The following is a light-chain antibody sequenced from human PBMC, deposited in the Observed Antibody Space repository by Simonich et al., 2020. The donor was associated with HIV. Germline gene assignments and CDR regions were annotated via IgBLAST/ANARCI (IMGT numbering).Light chain of an antibody. CDR1: QSVSSN. J-gene: IGKJ4*01. V-gene: IGKV3-15*01. CDR2: GAS. Sequence: EIVMTKSPATLSVSPGERATLSCRASQSVSSNLAWYQQKTGQAPRLLIYGASTRATRIPARFSGSGSGTEFTLTINSMQSEDFAVYYCQQYDKWPPVLAFGGGTKVEIK. CDR3: QQYDKWPPVLA.